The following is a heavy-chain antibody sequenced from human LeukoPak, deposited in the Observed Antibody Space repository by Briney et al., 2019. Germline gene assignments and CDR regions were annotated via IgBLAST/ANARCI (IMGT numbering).Heavy chain of an antibody. V-gene: IGHV3-53*01. D-gene: IGHD4-17*01. J-gene: IGHJ4*02. CDR3: ARSYYGALDY. Sequence: PGGSLRLSCAASGFTVSSNYMSWVRQAPGKGLEWVSVIYSGGSTYYADSVKGRFTISRDNSKNTLYLQMNSLRAGDTAVYYCARSYYGALDYWGQGTLVTVSS. CDR1: GFTVSSNY. CDR2: IYSGGST.